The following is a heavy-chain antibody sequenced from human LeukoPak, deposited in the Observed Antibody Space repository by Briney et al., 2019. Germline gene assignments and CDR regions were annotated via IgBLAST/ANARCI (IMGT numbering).Heavy chain of an antibody. CDR3: AKDGGYYDSSGAFDI. Sequence: GRSLRLSCAASGFTFDDYAMHWVRQAPGKGLEWVSGISWNSGSIGYADSVKGRFTISRDNAKNSLYLQMNGLRAEDTALYYCAKDGGYYDSSGAFDIWGQGTMVTVSS. CDR2: ISWNSGSI. V-gene: IGHV3-9*01. J-gene: IGHJ3*02. D-gene: IGHD3-22*01. CDR1: GFTFDDYA.